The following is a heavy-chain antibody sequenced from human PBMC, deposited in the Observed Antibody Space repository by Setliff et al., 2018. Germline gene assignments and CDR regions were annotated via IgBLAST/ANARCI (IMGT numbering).Heavy chain of an antibody. CDR1: EFTFTDYY. CDR3: GRMGDYDPYYFDS. CDR2: ISGTASSK. V-gene: IGHV3-11*04. Sequence: PGGSLRLSCTASEFTFTDYYMSWIRQAPGKGLEWVSYISGTASSKYYADSVKGRFTISRDNAKNSLYLQINSLRADDTAVYYCGRMGDYDPYYFDSWGQGTLVTVSS. D-gene: IGHD4-17*01. J-gene: IGHJ4*02.